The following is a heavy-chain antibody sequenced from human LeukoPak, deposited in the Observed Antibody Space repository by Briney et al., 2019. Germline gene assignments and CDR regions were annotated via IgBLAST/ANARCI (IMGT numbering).Heavy chain of an antibody. CDR3: ARVDYYDSSGFNYFDY. CDR2: IYPSDSDT. J-gene: IGHJ4*02. Sequence: GGSLKISCKGSGYSFTSYWIGWVRQMPGKGLEWMGIIYPSDSDTRYSPSFQGQGTISADKSISTAYLQWSSLKASDTAMYYCARVDYYDSSGFNYFDYWGQGTLVTVSS. V-gene: IGHV5-51*01. D-gene: IGHD3-22*01. CDR1: GYSFTSYW.